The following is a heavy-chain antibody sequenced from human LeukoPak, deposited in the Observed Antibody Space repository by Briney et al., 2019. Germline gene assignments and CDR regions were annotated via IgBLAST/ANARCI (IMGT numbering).Heavy chain of an antibody. J-gene: IGHJ4*02. CDR1: GFTFSRYV. V-gene: IGHV3-30*04. D-gene: IGHD6-6*01. Sequence: PGRSLRLSCAASGFTFSRYVMHWVRQAPGKGLEWVAVISYDGSNEYYADSVKGRFTISRDNSKNTLNVQMNSLRAEDTAVYYCARVLSVAARPFDYWGQGTLVTVSS. CDR3: ARVLSVAARPFDY. CDR2: ISYDGSNE.